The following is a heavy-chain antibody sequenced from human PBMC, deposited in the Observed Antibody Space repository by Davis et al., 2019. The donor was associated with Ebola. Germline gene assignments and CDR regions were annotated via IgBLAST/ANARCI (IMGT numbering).Heavy chain of an antibody. V-gene: IGHV3-23*01. J-gene: IGHJ6*02. CDR2: ISGSGGST. CDR1: GFTFSSYA. CDR3: AKDLSSSWYVNYYYYYGMDV. Sequence: GESLKISCAASGFTFSSYAMSWVRQAPGKGLEWVSAISGSGGSTYYADSVKGRFTISRDNSKNTLYLQMNSLRAEDTAVDYCAKDLSSSWYVNYYYYYGMDVWGQGTTVTVSS. D-gene: IGHD6-13*01.